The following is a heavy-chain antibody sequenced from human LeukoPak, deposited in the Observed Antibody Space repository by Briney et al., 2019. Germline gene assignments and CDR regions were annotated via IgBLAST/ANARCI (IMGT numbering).Heavy chain of an antibody. CDR2: INHSGST. CDR3: ARGGGMRYYYGSGSPYKT. Sequence: SETLSLTCAVYGGSFSGYYWSWIRQPPGKGLERIGEINHSGSTNYNPSLKSRVTISVDTSKNQFSLKLSSVTAADTAVYYYARGGGMRYYYGSGSPYKTWGQGTLVTVSS. V-gene: IGHV4-34*01. D-gene: IGHD3-10*01. CDR1: GGSFSGYY. J-gene: IGHJ5*02.